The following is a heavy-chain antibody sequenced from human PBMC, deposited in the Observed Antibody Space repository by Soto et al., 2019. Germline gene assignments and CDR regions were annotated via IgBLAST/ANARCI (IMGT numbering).Heavy chain of an antibody. V-gene: IGHV2-5*02. CDR2: IYWDDDK. J-gene: IGHJ4*02. CDR3: AHLNSGRYYFDY. Sequence: SGPTLVNPTQTLTLTCTFSGFYLSTSGVGVGWIRQPPGKALEWLALIYWDDDKRYSPSLRSRLTITKDISKHQVVLTMTNIDPVDTATYYCAHLNSGRYYFDYWGQGALVTVSS. D-gene: IGHD1-26*01. CDR1: GFYLSTSGVG.